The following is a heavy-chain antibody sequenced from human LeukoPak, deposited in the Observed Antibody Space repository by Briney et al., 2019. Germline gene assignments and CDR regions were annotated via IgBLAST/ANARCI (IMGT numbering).Heavy chain of an antibody. CDR1: GGSISSYY. Sequence: SETLSLTCTVSGGSISSYYWSWIRQPPGKGLEWIGYIYYSGSTNYNPSLKSPVTISVDTSKNQFSLKLSSVTAADTAVYYCARDRGGRGYDLRWFDPWGQGTLVTVSS. J-gene: IGHJ5*02. V-gene: IGHV4-59*01. CDR3: ARDRGGRGYDLRWFDP. D-gene: IGHD5-12*01. CDR2: IYYSGST.